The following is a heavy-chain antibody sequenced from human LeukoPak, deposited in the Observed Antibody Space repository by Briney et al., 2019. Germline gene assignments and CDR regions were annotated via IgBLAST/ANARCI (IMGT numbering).Heavy chain of an antibody. CDR1: GYTFTGYD. Sequence: GASVKVSCKASGYTFTGYDMHWVRQAPGQGLEWMGWINPNSGDTNYAQKFQGRVTMTRDTSISTAYMELSRLRSDDTAVYYCARDGDAGAFDIWGQGTMVTVSS. V-gene: IGHV1-2*02. CDR3: ARDGDAGAFDI. J-gene: IGHJ3*02. D-gene: IGHD7-27*01. CDR2: INPNSGDT.